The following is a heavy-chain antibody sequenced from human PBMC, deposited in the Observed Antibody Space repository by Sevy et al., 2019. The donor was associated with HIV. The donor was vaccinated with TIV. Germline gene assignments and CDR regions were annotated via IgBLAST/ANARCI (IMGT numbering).Heavy chain of an antibody. CDR3: AKDDIVVVSGIREGYFDS. Sequence: GGSLRLSCVASGFTFKNYAISWVRQAPGEGLEWVSIISGSGESTYYADSVKGRFTISRDNSKNTVYVQMNSLRAEDTAVYYCAKDDIVVVSGIREGYFDSWGQGTLVTVSS. CDR2: ISGSGEST. CDR1: GFTFKNYA. J-gene: IGHJ4*02. D-gene: IGHD2-21*01. V-gene: IGHV3-23*01.